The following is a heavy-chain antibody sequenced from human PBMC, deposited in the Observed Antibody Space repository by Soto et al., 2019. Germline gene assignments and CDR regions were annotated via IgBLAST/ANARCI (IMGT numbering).Heavy chain of an antibody. CDR1: GGSISTYY. CDR3: ARVGVGWGNYYYGMDV. V-gene: IGHV4-59*12. CDR2: IYYSGTT. D-gene: IGHD2-21*01. Sequence: SETLSLTCTVSGGSISTYYWSWMRQPPGKGLEWIGNIYYSGTTNYNPSLKSRATISVDTSKNHFSLNLSSVTAADTAVYYCARVGVGWGNYYYGMDVWGQGTTVTVSS. J-gene: IGHJ6*02.